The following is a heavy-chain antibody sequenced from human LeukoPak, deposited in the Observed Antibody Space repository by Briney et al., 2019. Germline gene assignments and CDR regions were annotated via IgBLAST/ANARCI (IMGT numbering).Heavy chain of an antibody. CDR1: GYTFTSYG. D-gene: IGHD3-10*01. CDR3: ARQIKGPRIITMVRGVIGVFDY. Sequence: ASVKVSCKASGYTFTSYGISWVRQAPGQGLEWMGWISAYNGNTNYAQKPQGRVTMTTDTSTSTAYMELRSLRSDDTAVYYCARQIKGPRIITMVRGVIGVFDYWGQGTLVSVSS. CDR2: ISAYNGNT. V-gene: IGHV1-18*04. J-gene: IGHJ4*02.